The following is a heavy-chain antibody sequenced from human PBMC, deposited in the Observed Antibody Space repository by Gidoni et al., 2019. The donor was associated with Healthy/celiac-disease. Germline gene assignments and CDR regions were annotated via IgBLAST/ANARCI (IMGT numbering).Heavy chain of an antibody. D-gene: IGHD2-21*01. Sequence: QVQLVQSGGGLVQPGTSLSLSCASSGLPFSGYGMHWVRQAPGKGLEWVAVIWYDGRNKYYADSVKGRFTIARDNYKNTLYLQMNSLRAEDTAVYYCGREAPGGDYLDYWGQGTLVTVSS. CDR2: IWYDGRNK. V-gene: IGHV3-33*01. J-gene: IGHJ4*02. CDR1: GLPFSGYG. CDR3: GREAPGGDYLDY.